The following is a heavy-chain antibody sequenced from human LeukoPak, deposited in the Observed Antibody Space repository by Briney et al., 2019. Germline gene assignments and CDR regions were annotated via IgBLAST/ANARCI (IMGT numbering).Heavy chain of an antibody. D-gene: IGHD6-19*01. V-gene: IGHV4-34*01. CDR1: GGSFSGYY. CDR3: AKLPRLVRRSEYFDY. J-gene: IGHJ4*02. Sequence: SETLSLTCAVYGGSFSGYYWSWIRQTPGKGLEWIGEINHSGSTNYNPSLKSRVTISVDTSKNQFSLKLSSVTAADTAVYYSAKLPRLVRRSEYFDYWGQGTLVTVSS. CDR2: INHSGST.